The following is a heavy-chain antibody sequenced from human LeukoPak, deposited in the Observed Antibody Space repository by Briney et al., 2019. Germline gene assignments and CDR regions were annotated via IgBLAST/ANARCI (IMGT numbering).Heavy chain of an antibody. CDR3: ARVTWDSSGYPSPDY. CDR2: ISSSGITI. V-gene: IGHV3-48*03. CDR1: GFTLSSYE. Sequence: HPGGALRLSCAASGFTLSSYETNCVRHAPRGGLGWGSYISSSGITIYYADYVKGRFTLSRDNAKNSLYLQMNRLRAEATAVYYCARVTWDSSGYPSPDYWGQGTLVTVSS. D-gene: IGHD3-22*01. J-gene: IGHJ4*02.